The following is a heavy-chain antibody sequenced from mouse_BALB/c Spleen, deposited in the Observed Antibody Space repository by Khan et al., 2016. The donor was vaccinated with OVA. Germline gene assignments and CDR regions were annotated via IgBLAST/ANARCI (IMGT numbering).Heavy chain of an antibody. CDR2: ITTGGDYI. Sequence: EVELVESGGDLVKPGGSLKLSCAASGFTFSTYAMSWVRQTPDKRLEWVATITTGGDYIYYPDSVRGRFAISRENAKTTLYLQMTSLRSEDMAMYYCARHNYGPFAYWGQGTLVTVSA. V-gene: IGHV5-6*01. J-gene: IGHJ3*01. CDR3: ARHNYGPFAY. CDR1: GFTFSTYA. D-gene: IGHD1-1*01.